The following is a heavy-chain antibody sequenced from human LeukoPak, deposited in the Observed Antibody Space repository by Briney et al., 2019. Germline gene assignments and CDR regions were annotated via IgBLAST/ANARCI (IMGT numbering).Heavy chain of an antibody. V-gene: IGHV3-74*01. CDR2: ISSDGSIT. D-gene: IGHD3-10*01. CDR1: GFTFSTYW. CDR3: ARHLNYYLDY. Sequence: GGSLRLSCAASGFTFSTYWMHWVRQAPGKGLVWVSRISSDGSITGYADSVKGRFTISRDNAKDTLYLQMNSLRAEDTAVYYCARHLNYYLDYWGQGTLVTVSS. J-gene: IGHJ4*02.